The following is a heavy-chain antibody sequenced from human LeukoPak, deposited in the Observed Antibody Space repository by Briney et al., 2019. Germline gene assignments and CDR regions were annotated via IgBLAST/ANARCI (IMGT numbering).Heavy chain of an antibody. V-gene: IGHV3-23*01. D-gene: IGHD3-3*01. Sequence: GGSLRLSCAASGFTFSSYWMSWVRQAPGKGLEWVSAISGSGGSTYYADSVKGRFTISRDNSKNTLYLQMNSLRAEDTAVYYCAKDQTIFGPATYYFDYWGQGTLVTVSS. CDR2: ISGSGGST. CDR1: GFTFSSYW. CDR3: AKDQTIFGPATYYFDY. J-gene: IGHJ4*02.